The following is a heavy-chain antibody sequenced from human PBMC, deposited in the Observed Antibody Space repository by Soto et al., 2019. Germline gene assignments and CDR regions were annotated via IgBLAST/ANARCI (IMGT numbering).Heavy chain of an antibody. CDR2: INHSGST. CDR1: GGSFSGYY. CDR3: ARGRRVYYYYGMDV. V-gene: IGHV4-34*01. J-gene: IGHJ6*02. Sequence: KASETLSLTCAVYGGSFSGYYWSWIRQPPGKGLEWIGEINHSGSTNYNPSLKSRVTISVDTSKNQFSLKLSSVTAADTAVYYCARGRRVYYYYGMDVWGQGTTVTVSS.